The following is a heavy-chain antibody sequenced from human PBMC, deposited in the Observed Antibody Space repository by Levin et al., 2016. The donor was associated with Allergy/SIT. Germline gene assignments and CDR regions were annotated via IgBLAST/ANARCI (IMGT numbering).Heavy chain of an antibody. CDR3: ARSNSPLYYYGMDV. V-gene: IGHV2-70*11. CDR1: GFSLSTSGLC. D-gene: IGHD2-8*01. J-gene: IGHJ6*02. CDR2: IDWDDDK. Sequence: SGPTLVKPTQTLTLTCTFSGFSLSTSGLCLTWVRQPPGKALEWLARIDWDDDKSYSRSLRTRLTISKDTSKNQVVLTMTDMDPVDTATYYCARSNSPLYYYGMDVWGQGTTVTVSS.